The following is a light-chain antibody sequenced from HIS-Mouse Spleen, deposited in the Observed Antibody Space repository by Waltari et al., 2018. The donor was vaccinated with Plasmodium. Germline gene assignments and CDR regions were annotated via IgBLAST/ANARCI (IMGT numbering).Light chain of an antibody. CDR2: DFS. CDR3: CSYAGSYTLV. V-gene: IGLV2-11*01. J-gene: IGLJ2*01. CDR1: SSDVGGYNY. Sequence: QSALTQPRSVSGSPGQSVTISFTGTSSDVGGYNYVSWSQSQHGKAPKLMIYDFSRRPSGVPDRFSGSKSGNTASRTISGLQAEDEADYYCCSYAGSYTLVFGGGTKLTVL.